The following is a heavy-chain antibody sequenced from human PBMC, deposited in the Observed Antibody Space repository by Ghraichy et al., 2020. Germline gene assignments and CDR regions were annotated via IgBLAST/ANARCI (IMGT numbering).Heavy chain of an antibody. CDR1: GFTFSSYW. J-gene: IGHJ3*02. CDR2: IKQDGSEK. Sequence: GSLRLSCAASGFTFSSYWMSWVRQAPGKGLEWVANIKQDGSEKYYVDSVKGRFTISRDNAKNSLYLQMNSLRAEDTAVYYCASEDYDSSGSQSPYAFDIWGQGTMVTVSS. CDR3: ASEDYDSSGSQSPYAFDI. V-gene: IGHV3-7*01. D-gene: IGHD3-22*01.